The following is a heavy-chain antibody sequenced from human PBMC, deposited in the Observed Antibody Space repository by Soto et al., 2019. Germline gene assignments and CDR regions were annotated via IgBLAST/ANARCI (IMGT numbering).Heavy chain of an antibody. V-gene: IGHV1-18*01. Sequence: QVQLVQSGVEVKKPGASVKVSCKASGYTFNSYGISWVRQAPGQGLEWVGWISTSNGNTDYAQKLQGRVTVTTDTATSTAYMELRRLRSDDTAVYYCARGWFGMSGDDAFDIWGQGTMVTVSS. CDR1: GYTFNSYG. J-gene: IGHJ3*02. D-gene: IGHD3-10*01. CDR3: ARGWFGMSGDDAFDI. CDR2: ISTSNGNT.